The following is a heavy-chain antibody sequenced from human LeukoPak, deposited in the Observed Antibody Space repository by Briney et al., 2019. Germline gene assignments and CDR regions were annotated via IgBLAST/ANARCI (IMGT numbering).Heavy chain of an antibody. CDR1: GFTFSSYD. V-gene: IGHV3-13*01. J-gene: IGHJ4*02. CDR2: IGTAGET. D-gene: IGHD6-19*01. CDR3: ARVSSSGWEFDY. Sequence: GGSLRLSCAASGFTFSSYDMHWVRQATGKGLEGVSAIGTAGETYYPGSVKGGFTISRENAKNSLYLQMNSLRAGDTAVYYCARVSSSGWEFDYWGQGTLVTVSS.